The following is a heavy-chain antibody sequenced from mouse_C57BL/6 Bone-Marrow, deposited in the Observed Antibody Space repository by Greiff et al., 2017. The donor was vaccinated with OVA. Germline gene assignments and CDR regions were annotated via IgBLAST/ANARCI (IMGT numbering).Heavy chain of an antibody. J-gene: IGHJ1*03. CDR1: GFTFSSYG. Sequence: EVQLVESGGDLVKPGGSLKLSCAASGFTFSSYGMSWVRQTPDKRLEWVATISSGGSYTYYPDSVKGRFTISRDNAKNTLYLQMSSLKSEDTAMYYGARHRAALLPGYFDVWGTGTTVTVSS. CDR3: ARHRAALLPGYFDV. D-gene: IGHD1-1*01. V-gene: IGHV5-6*01. CDR2: ISSGGSYT.